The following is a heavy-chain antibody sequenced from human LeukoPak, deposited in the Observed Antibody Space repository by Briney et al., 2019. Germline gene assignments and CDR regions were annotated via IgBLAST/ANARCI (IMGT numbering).Heavy chain of an antibody. CDR3: ARGLWGCSSTSCYVAFDY. J-gene: IGHJ4*02. Sequence: SETLSLTCTVSGGSISSSSYFWGWIRQPPGKGLEWIGSVYYNGDTYYNPSLKSRVTISIDTSKSQFSLRLSSVTAADTAVYYCARGLWGCSSTSCYVAFDYWGQGTLVTVSS. CDR1: GGSISSSSYF. V-gene: IGHV4-39*01. D-gene: IGHD2-2*01. CDR2: VYYNGDT.